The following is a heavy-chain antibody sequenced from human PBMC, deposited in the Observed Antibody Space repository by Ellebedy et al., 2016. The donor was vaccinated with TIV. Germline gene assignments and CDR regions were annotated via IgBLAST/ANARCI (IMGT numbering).Heavy chain of an antibody. D-gene: IGHD6-6*01. CDR2: ISYDGSET. Sequence: GGSLRLSCAASGFTFSSYCFHWVRQAPGKGLEWVAFISYDGSETYYGDSVKGRFTISRDSSRNTVYLQMNNLRADDTAVYYCARVYISYFFDYWGQGTLVTVSS. J-gene: IGHJ4*02. V-gene: IGHV3-33*05. CDR3: ARVYISYFFDY. CDR1: GFTFSSYC.